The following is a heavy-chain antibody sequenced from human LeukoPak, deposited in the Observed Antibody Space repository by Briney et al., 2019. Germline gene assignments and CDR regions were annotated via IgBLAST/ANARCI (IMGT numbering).Heavy chain of an antibody. Sequence: ASVKVSCKASGGTFSSYAISWVRQAPGQGLEWMGRIIPILGIANYAQKFQGRVTITTDTSTNTAYMELRSLRSDDTAVYYCAREGLGELTLDYWGQGTLVTVSS. D-gene: IGHD3-16*01. V-gene: IGHV1-69*04. J-gene: IGHJ4*02. CDR3: AREGLGELTLDY. CDR2: IIPILGIA. CDR1: GGTFSSYA.